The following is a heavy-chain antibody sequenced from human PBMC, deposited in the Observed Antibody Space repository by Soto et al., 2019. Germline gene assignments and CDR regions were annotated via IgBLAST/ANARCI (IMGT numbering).Heavy chain of an antibody. CDR2: IIPIFGTA. V-gene: IGHV1-69*13. D-gene: IGHD3-22*01. CDR3: AGVGILHYDSSRYYQTRSGYYGMDV. Sequence: RASVKVSCKASGGTFSSYAISWVRQAPGQGLEWMGGIIPIFGTANYAQKFQGRVTITADESTSTAYMELSSLRSEDTAVYYCAGVGILHYDSSRYYQTRSGYYGMDVWGQGTTVTVSS. CDR1: GGTFSSYA. J-gene: IGHJ6*01.